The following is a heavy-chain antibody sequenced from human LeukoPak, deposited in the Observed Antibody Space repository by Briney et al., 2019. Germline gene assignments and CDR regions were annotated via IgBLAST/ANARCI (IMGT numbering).Heavy chain of an antibody. Sequence: SETLSLTCTVSSHSITYNYCGWIRQSPGKGLEWIGSIYYSGNTYYNASLKSQVSISIDTSKNQFSLKLTSVTAADTAVYYCARVKDPGGYYYYYYMDVWGKGTTVTVSS. D-gene: IGHD3-16*01. CDR2: IYYSGNT. CDR1: SHSITYNY. V-gene: IGHV4-38-2*02. J-gene: IGHJ6*03. CDR3: ARVKDPGGYYYYYYMDV.